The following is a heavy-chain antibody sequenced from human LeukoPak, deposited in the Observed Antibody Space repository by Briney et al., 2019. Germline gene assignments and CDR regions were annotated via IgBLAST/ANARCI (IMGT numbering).Heavy chain of an antibody. CDR2: VSAYSGNT. V-gene: IGHV1-18*01. D-gene: IGHD3-10*01. CDR3: ARVFFGARAFDY. J-gene: IGHJ4*02. Sequence: ASVKVSCKASGYTFTSYGISWVRQAPGQGLEWMGWVSAYSGNTNYAQKLQGRVTMTTDTSTSTAYMELRSLRSDDTAVYYCARVFFGARAFDYWGQGTLVTVSS. CDR1: GYTFTSYG.